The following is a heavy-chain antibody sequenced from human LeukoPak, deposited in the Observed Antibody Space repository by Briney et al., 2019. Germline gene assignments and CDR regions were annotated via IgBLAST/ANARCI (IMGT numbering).Heavy chain of an antibody. CDR1: GGSISSYY. J-gene: IGHJ6*03. CDR2: IYTSGST. Sequence: PSETLSLTCTVSGGSISSYYWSWIRQPAGKGLEWIGRIYTSGSTNYNPSLKSRVTMSVDTSKNQFSLKLSSVTAADTAVYYCARDCCSSTSCYGDYYYYYMDVWGKGTTVTVSS. V-gene: IGHV4-4*07. CDR3: ARDCCSSTSCYGDYYYYYMDV. D-gene: IGHD2-2*01.